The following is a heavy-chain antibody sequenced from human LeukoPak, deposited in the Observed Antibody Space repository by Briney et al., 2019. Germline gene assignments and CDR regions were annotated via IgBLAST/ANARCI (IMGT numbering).Heavy chain of an antibody. CDR2: VYSDGLT. J-gene: IGHJ5*02. CDR1: AFTVSSYG. Sequence: GGSLRLSCAASAFTVSSYGMSWVRQAPGKGPEGVSLVYSDGLTRYADSVQGRSTISRDNSKNTVYLQMNNLRVEDTAVYHCGRKRAEGRAWVEFDPWGQGILVTVSS. V-gene: IGHV3-66*02. CDR3: GRKRAEGRAWVEFDP.